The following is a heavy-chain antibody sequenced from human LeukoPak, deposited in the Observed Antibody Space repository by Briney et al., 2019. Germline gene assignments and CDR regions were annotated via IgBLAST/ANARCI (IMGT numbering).Heavy chain of an antibody. J-gene: IGHJ3*02. Sequence: SETLSLTCTVSGGSISSGSYYWSWIRQPAGKGLEWIGRIYTSGSTNYNPSLKSRVTISVDTSKNQFSLKLSSVTAADTAVYYCARGRGDYDFWRVAYAFDIWGQGTMVTVSS. D-gene: IGHD3-3*01. CDR1: GGSISSGSYY. V-gene: IGHV4-61*02. CDR2: IYTSGST. CDR3: ARGRGDYDFWRVAYAFDI.